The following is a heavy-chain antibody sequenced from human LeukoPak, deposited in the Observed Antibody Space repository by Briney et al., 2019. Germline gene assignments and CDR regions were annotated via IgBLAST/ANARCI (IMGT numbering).Heavy chain of an antibody. CDR3: ARDISFEDSSGPSCFDY. CDR2: IIPIFGTA. V-gene: IGHV1-69*13. CDR1: GGTFSSYA. J-gene: IGHJ4*02. D-gene: IGHD6-25*01. Sequence: ASVKVSCKASGGTFSSYAISWVRQAPGQGLEWMGGIIPIFGTANYAQKFQGRVTITADESTSTAYMELSSLRSEDTAVYYCARDISFEDSSGPSCFDYWGQGTLVTVSS.